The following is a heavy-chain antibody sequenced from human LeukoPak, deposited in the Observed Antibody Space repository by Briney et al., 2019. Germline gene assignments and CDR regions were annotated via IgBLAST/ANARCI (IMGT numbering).Heavy chain of an antibody. J-gene: IGHJ4*02. CDR1: GFTFSSYS. Sequence: GGPLRLSCAASGFTFSSYSMNWVRQAPGKGLEWVSSISSSSSYIYYADSVKGRFTISRDNAKNSLYLQMNSLRAEDTAVYYCARDQRDYGDYNFDYWGQGTLVTVSS. CDR3: ARDQRDYGDYNFDY. V-gene: IGHV3-21*01. D-gene: IGHD4-17*01. CDR2: ISSSSSYI.